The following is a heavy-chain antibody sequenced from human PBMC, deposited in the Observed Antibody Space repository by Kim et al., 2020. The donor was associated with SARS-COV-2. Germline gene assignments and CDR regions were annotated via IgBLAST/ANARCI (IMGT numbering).Heavy chain of an antibody. CDR1: GGTFSSYA. J-gene: IGHJ5*02. CDR2: IIPIFGTA. V-gene: IGHV1-69*13. D-gene: IGHD2-15*01. Sequence: SVKVSCKASGGTFSSYAISWVRQAPGQGLEWMGGIIPIFGTANYAQKFQGRVTITADESTSTAYMELSSLRSEDTAVYYCARDGSELYNWFDPWGQGTLVTVSS. CDR3: ARDGSELYNWFDP.